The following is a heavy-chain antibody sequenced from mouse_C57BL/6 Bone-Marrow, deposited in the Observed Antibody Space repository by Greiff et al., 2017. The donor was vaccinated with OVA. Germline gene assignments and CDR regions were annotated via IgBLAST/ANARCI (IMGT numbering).Heavy chain of an antibody. CDR2: INYDGSST. J-gene: IGHJ2*01. V-gene: IGHV5-16*01. CDR1: GFTFSDYY. CDR3: ARTLRYYSKGFDY. Sequence: DVKLVESEGGLVQPGSSMKLSCTASGFTFSDYYMAWVRQVPEKGLEWVANINYDGSSTYYLDSLKSRFIISRDNAKNILYLQMSSLKSEDTATYYCARTLRYYSKGFDYWGQGTTLTVSS. D-gene: IGHD2-5*01.